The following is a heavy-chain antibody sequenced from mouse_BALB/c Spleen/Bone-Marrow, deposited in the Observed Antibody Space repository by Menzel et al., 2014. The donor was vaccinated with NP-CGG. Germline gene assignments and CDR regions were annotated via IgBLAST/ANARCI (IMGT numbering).Heavy chain of an antibody. D-gene: IGHD2-3*01. V-gene: IGHV1-4*01. CDR1: GYTFTSYT. J-gene: IGHJ4*01. Sequence: LVESGAELARPGASLKMSCRTSGYTFTSYTVHWIKQRPGQGLEWIGYINPSSNYTNYNQKFKDKATLTADKSSNTAYMQLSSLTSEDSAVYYCARSMIIYFAMDYWGQGTSVTVSS. CDR2: INPSSNYT. CDR3: ARSMIIYFAMDY.